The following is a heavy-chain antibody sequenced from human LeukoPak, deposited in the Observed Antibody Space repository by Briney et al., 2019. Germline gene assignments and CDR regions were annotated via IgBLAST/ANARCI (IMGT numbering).Heavy chain of an antibody. J-gene: IGHJ5*02. D-gene: IGHD3-16*01. V-gene: IGHV1-69*05. CDR1: GGTFSSYT. CDR3: ARDPGRFGYNWFDP. CDR2: IIPIFGTA. Sequence: SVKVSCKASGGTFSSYTISWVRQAPGQGLEWMGRIIPIFGTANYAQKFQGRVTITTDESTSTAYMELSSLRSEDTAVYYCARDPGRFGYNWFDPWGQGTLVTVSS.